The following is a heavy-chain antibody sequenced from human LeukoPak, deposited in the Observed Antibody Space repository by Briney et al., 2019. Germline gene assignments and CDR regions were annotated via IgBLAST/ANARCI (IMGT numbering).Heavy chain of an antibody. J-gene: IGHJ3*02. Sequence: GGSLRLSCAASGFTFSSYSMNWVRQAPGKGLEWVSSISSSSSYIYYADSVKGRFTISRDNAKNSLYLQMNSLRAEDTAVYYCAREVYCYDSSGYPKHTPAFDIWGQGTMVTVSS. D-gene: IGHD3-22*01. CDR1: GFTFSSYS. V-gene: IGHV3-21*01. CDR3: AREVYCYDSSGYPKHTPAFDI. CDR2: ISSSSSYI.